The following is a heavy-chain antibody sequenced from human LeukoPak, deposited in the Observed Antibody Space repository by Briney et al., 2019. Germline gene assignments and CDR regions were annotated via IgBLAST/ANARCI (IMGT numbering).Heavy chain of an antibody. V-gene: IGHV1-18*01. D-gene: IGHD6-19*01. J-gene: IGHJ4*02. CDR2: ISAYNGNT. Sequence: ASVKVSCKASGYTFTSYGFSWVRQAPGQGLEWMGWISAYNGNTNYAQKLQGRVTMTTDTSTSTAYMELRSLRSDDTAVYYCARDPYSSGWSHYFDYWGQGTLVTVSS. CDR1: GYTFTSYG. CDR3: ARDPYSSGWSHYFDY.